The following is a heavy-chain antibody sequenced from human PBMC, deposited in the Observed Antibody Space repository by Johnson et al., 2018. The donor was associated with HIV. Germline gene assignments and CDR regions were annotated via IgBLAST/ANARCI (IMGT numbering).Heavy chain of an antibody. Sequence: VPLVESGGGLVQPGGSLRLSCAASGFTFSTYWMSWVRQAPGKALEWVAYIKQDGTEKYYVDSVKGRFTISRDNVKNSLYLQMNSLRAEDTAVYFCARDPSLDAFDIWGQGTMVTVAS. CDR1: GFTFSTYW. CDR2: IKQDGTEK. J-gene: IGHJ3*02. CDR3: ARDPSLDAFDI. V-gene: IGHV3-7*05.